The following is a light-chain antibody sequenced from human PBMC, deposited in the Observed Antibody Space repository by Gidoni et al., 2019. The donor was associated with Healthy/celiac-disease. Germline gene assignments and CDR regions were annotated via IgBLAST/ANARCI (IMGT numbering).Light chain of an antibody. J-gene: IGKJ1*01. CDR2: KAS. Sequence: DIPMTQSPSPLSASVEDRVTITCRASQSISSWLAWYQQKPGKAPKLLIYKASSLESGVPSRFSGSGSGTEFTLTISSLQPDDFATYYCQQYNSYPWTFGQGTKVEIK. CDR1: QSISSW. CDR3: QQYNSYPWT. V-gene: IGKV1-5*03.